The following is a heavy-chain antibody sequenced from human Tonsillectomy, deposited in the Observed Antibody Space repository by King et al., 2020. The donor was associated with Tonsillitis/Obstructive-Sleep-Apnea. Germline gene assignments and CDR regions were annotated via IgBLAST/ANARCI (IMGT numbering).Heavy chain of an antibody. J-gene: IGHJ6*02. Sequence: QLQESGPGLVKPSETLSLTCSVSGGSISSTSYFWGWIRQPPGKGLEWIGRIHYSGSTYYSPSLKSRVTISVDTSKNQFSLRLSSVTAADTAVYYCARLLERRGNYYFYGMDVWGQGTTVTVSS. CDR3: ARLLERRGNYYFYGMDV. D-gene: IGHD1-1*01. V-gene: IGHV4-39*01. CDR1: GGSISSTSYF. CDR2: IHYSGST.